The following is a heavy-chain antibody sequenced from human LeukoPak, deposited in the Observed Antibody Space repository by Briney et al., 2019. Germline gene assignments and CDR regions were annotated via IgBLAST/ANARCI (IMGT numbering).Heavy chain of an antibody. CDR2: VSGNGATT. Sequence: GGSLRLSCAASGFTFSNYAMNWVRQAPGKGLEWVSAVSGNGATTYYADSVKGRFTISRDTSKNILFLQMNTLRAEDTAIYYCAKDRTVGASYWYFDLWGRGTLVTVSS. J-gene: IGHJ2*01. V-gene: IGHV3-23*01. CDR1: GFTFSNYA. D-gene: IGHD1-26*01. CDR3: AKDRTVGASYWYFDL.